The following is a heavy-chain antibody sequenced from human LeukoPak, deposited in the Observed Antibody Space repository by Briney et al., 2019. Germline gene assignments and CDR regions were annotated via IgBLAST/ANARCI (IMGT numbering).Heavy chain of an antibody. V-gene: IGHV3-21*01. J-gene: IGHJ4*02. CDR1: GFTFSSYS. D-gene: IGHD4-23*01. CDR2: ISSSSSYI. CDR3: ARDWYGGKTFDY. Sequence: PGGSLRLSCAASGFTFSSYSMNWVRQAPGKGLEWVSSISSSSSYIYYADSVKGRFTISRDNAKNSLYLQMNSLRAEDTAVYYCARDWYGGKTFDYWGQGTLVTVSS.